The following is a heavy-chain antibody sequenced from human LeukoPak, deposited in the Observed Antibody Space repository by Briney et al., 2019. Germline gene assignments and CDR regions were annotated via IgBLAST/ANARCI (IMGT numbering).Heavy chain of an antibody. Sequence: SETLSLTCTVSGGSISSYYWSWIRQPPGKGLEWIGYIYYSGSTNYNPSLKSRVTISVDTSKNQFSLKLSSVTAADTAVYYCARTGLDTAMATGYFDYWGQGTLVTVSS. CDR1: GGSISSYY. CDR3: ARTGLDTAMATGYFDY. V-gene: IGHV4-59*12. J-gene: IGHJ4*02. D-gene: IGHD5-18*01. CDR2: IYYSGST.